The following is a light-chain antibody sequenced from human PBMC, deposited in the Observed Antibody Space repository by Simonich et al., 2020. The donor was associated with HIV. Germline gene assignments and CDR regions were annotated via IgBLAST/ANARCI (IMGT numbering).Light chain of an antibody. V-gene: IGKV1-33*01. Sequence: DIQMTQSPSSLSASVGDRVTITYQASQDISNYLNWYHQKEGKATKLLSYDASNLKTGVPSRFSGSGSGTDFTFTISSLQTEDIATYYCQQYDTFPYTFGQGTKLEIK. CDR1: QDISNY. CDR2: DAS. CDR3: QQYDTFPYT. J-gene: IGKJ2*01.